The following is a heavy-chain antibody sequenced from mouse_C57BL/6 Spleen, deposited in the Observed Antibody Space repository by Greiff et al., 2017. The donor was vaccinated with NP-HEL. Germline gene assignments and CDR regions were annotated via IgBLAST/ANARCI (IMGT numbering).Heavy chain of an antibody. CDR2: IYPGDGDT. CDR1: GYAFSSSW. V-gene: IGHV1-82*01. D-gene: IGHD1-1*01. J-gene: IGHJ3*01. CDR3: ARDYYGSSAWFAY. Sequence: QVQLKQSGPELVKPGASVKISCKASGYAFSSSWMNWVKQRPGKGLEWLGRIYPGDGDTNYNGKFKGKATLTADKSSSTAYMQLSSLTSEDSAVYFCARDYYGSSAWFAYWGQGTLVTVSA.